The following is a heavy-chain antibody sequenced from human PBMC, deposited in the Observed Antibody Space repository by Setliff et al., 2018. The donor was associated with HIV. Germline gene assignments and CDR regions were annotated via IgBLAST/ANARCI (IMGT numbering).Heavy chain of an antibody. CDR1: GGTFSSYA. CDR2: IIPNSGGA. Sequence: ASVKVSCKASGGTFSSYAISWVRQAPGQGLEWMGRIIPNSGGAQYAQKFQGRFTLTTDTSISTAYMELSGLRSDDTAVYYCAKGQGPVDYWGQGTLVTVSS. CDR3: AKGQGPVDY. J-gene: IGHJ4*02. V-gene: IGHV1-2*02.